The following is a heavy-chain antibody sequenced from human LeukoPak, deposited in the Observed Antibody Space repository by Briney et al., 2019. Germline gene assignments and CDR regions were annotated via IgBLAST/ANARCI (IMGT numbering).Heavy chain of an antibody. CDR3: AREGVYYGSGSYYNTFDY. CDR2: INHSGST. D-gene: IGHD3-10*01. CDR1: GGSFSGYY. J-gene: IGHJ4*02. Sequence: SETLSLTCAVYGGSFSGYYWSWIRQPPGKGLEWIGEINHSGSTNYNPSLKSRVTISVDTSKNQFSLKLSSVTAADTAVYYCAREGVYYGSGSYYNTFDYWGQGTLVTVSS. V-gene: IGHV4-34*01.